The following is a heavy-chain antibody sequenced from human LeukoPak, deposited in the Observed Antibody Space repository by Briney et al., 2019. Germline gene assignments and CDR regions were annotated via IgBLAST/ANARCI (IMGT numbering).Heavy chain of an antibody. CDR3: ARDPLVSVVVPAPLYYYGMDV. CDR2: IWYDGSNK. D-gene: IGHD2-2*01. CDR1: GFTFSSYG. Sequence: GGSLRLSCVASGFTFSSYGMHWVRQAPGKGLEWVAVIWYDGSNKYYADSVKGRFTISRDNSKNTLYLQMNSLRAEDTAVYYCARDPLVSVVVPAPLYYYGMDVWGQGTTVTVSS. J-gene: IGHJ6*02. V-gene: IGHV3-33*01.